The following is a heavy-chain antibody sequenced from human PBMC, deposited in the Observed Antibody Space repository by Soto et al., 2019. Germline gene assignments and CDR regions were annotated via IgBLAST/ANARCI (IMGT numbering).Heavy chain of an antibody. CDR3: ARDLRGFTISDWFDP. Sequence: GGSLRLSCAASGFTFSSYAMHWVRQAPGKGLEWVAVISYDGSNKYYADSVKGRFTISRDNSKNTLYLQMNSLRAEDTAVYYCARDLRGFTISDWFDPWGQGTLVTVS. D-gene: IGHD3-3*01. CDR2: ISYDGSNK. V-gene: IGHV3-30-3*01. J-gene: IGHJ5*02. CDR1: GFTFSSYA.